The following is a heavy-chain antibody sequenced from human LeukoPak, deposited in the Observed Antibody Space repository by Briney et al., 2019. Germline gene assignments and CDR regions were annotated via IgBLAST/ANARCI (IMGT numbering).Heavy chain of an antibody. J-gene: IGHJ4*02. CDR1: GDSISSPNW. V-gene: IGHV4-4*02. D-gene: IGHD3-16*01. CDR2: IYHRGST. CDR3: ARSLGPLGFYIDH. Sequence: SETLSLTCAVSGDSISSPNWWTWVRQPPGQGLAWIGEIYHRGSTKYNPSLKSRVTISVDRTKNQYSLNLSSVTAADTAVYYCARSLGPLGFYIDHWGQGTLVTVSS.